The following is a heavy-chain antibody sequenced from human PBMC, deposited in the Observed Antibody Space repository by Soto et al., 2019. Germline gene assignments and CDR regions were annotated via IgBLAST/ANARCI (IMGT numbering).Heavy chain of an antibody. J-gene: IGHJ4*02. D-gene: IGHD6-13*01. CDR1: SGSIDNVYW. CDR2: TSHDGVT. CDR3: ARDFKRYSSPPGPLEY. V-gene: IGHV4-4*02. Sequence: SETLSLTCAVSSGSIDNVYWWSWVRQSPGKGLEWIGETSHDGVTNYNPSLEGRVTISIDKSKNQFSLQLSSVTVADTAVYYCARDFKRYSSPPGPLEYWGLGTLVT.